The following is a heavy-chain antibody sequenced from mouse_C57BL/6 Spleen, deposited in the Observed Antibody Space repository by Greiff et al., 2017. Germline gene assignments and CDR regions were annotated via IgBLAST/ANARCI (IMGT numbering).Heavy chain of an antibody. J-gene: IGHJ2*01. CDR1: GFSLTSYG. D-gene: IGHD1-1*01. Sequence: VKLQESGPGLVQPSQSLSITCTVSGFSLTSYGVHWVRQSPGKGLEWLGVIWSGGSTDYNAAFISRLSISKDNSKSQVFFKMNSLQADDTAIYYCARNPPYYYGSSPFYFDYWGQGTTLTVSS. CDR2: IWSGGST. CDR3: ARNPPYYYGSSPFYFDY. V-gene: IGHV2-2*01.